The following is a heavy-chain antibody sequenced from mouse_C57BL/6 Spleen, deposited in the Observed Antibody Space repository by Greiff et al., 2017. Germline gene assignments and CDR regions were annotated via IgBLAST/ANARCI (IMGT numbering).Heavy chain of an antibody. CDR3: ARSTTVVPYYFDY. D-gene: IGHD1-1*01. CDR2: IYPGDGDT. J-gene: IGHJ2*01. CDR1: GYAFSSYW. V-gene: IGHV1-80*01. Sequence: VHLVESGAELVKPGASVKISCKASGYAFSSYWMNWVKQRPGKGLEWIGQIYPGDGDTNYNGKFKGKATLTADKSSSTAYMQLSSLTSEDSAVYFCARSTTVVPYYFDYWGQGTTLTVSS.